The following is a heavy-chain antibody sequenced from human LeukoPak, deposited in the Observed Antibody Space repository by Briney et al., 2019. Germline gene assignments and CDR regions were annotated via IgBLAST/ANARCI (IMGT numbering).Heavy chain of an antibody. CDR1: GFTFSSYA. D-gene: IGHD2/OR15-2a*01. J-gene: IGHJ3*02. CDR2: ITGSGGST. Sequence: AGGSLRLSCAASGFTFSSYAVSWVRQAPGKGLQWVSGITGSGGSTYYADSVKGRFTISRDNSKNTLYLQMSSLRAEDTAVYYCAKGPNFRLTPIAFDIWGQGTKVTVSS. CDR3: AKGPNFRLTPIAFDI. V-gene: IGHV3-23*01.